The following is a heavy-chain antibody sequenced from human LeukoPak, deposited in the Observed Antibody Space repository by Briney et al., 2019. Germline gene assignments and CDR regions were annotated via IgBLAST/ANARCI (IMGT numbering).Heavy chain of an antibody. CDR2: ISSSSSYI. J-gene: IGHJ4*02. V-gene: IGHV3-21*01. CDR3: ARESLGSSGYYRDY. D-gene: IGHD3-22*01. Sequence: GGSLRLSCSASGFTFSSYSMNWVRQAPGKGLEWVSSISSSSSYIYYADSVKGRFTISRDNAKNSLYLQMNSLRAEDTAVYYCARESLGSSGYYRDYWGQGTLVTVSS. CDR1: GFTFSSYS.